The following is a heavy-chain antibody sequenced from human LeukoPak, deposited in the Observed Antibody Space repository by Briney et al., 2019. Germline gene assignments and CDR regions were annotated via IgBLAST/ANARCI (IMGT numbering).Heavy chain of an antibody. V-gene: IGHV6-1*01. Sequence: SQTLSLTCALSGDIVSSNSAAWNWIRQSPSRGLEWLVRTYYRSNWYNDYAVSVKSRITINPDTSKNQFSLQLNSVTPEDAAVYYCAKGKLLSGWYYGAFDIWGQGTMVTVSS. D-gene: IGHD6-19*01. CDR1: GDIVSSNSAA. CDR2: TYYRSNWYN. J-gene: IGHJ3*02. CDR3: AKGKLLSGWYYGAFDI.